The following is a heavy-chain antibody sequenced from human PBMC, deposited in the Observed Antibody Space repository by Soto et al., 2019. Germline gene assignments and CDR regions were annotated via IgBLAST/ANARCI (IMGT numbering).Heavy chain of an antibody. V-gene: IGHV1-3*01. J-gene: IGHJ6*02. CDR1: GYTFTSYA. CDR2: INAGNGNT. CDR3: ARATGMDV. Sequence: ASVKVSCKASGYTFTSYAMHWVRQAPGQRLEWMGWINAGNGNTKYSQKFQGRFTISRDNATNSLYLQMNSLRAEDTAVYYCARATGMDVWGQGTTVTVSS.